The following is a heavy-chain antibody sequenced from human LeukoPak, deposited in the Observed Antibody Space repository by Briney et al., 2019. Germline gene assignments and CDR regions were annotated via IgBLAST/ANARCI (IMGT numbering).Heavy chain of an antibody. D-gene: IGHD6-13*01. CDR1: GVTFDDYA. CDR2: ISWNSGSV. V-gene: IGHV3-9*01. J-gene: IGHJ4*02. CDR3: AKDAADYYFDY. Sequence: GRSLRLSCAASGVTFDDYAMHWVRQAPGKGLEWVSGISWNSGSVAYADSVKGRFTISRDNSKNTLYLQMNSLRAEDTAVYYCAKDAADYYFDYWGQGTLVTVSS.